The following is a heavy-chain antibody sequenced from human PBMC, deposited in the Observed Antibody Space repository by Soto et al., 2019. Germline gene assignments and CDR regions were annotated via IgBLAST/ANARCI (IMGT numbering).Heavy chain of an antibody. CDR3: TIYYYDSDGLREMDY. CDR2: ISSSGRYI. V-gene: IGHV3-21*01. D-gene: IGHD3-22*01. J-gene: IGHJ4*02. Sequence: GGSLRLSCEATGFPFSSYSMTWVRQAPGQGLEWVSSISSSGRYIYYADSVKGRFTISRDNAQNSVYLHLTSLRAEDTAVYYCTIYYYDSDGLREMDYWGQGALVTVSS. CDR1: GFPFSSYS.